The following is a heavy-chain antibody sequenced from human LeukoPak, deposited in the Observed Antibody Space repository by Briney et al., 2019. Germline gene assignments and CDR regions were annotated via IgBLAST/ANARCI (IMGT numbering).Heavy chain of an antibody. CDR2: SRNRAESYIT. V-gene: IGHV3-72*01. J-gene: IGHJ4*02. CDR3: VRVAYTSDWHFDY. D-gene: IGHD6-19*01. CDR1: GFTFSDHY. Sequence: PGGSLRLFCAACGFTFSDHYMDWARQAPGKGGEWVGRSRNRAESYITDYAASVRGRFTISRDDSQNSLYLQMRSLKTEDTAVYHCVRVAYTSDWHFDYWGQGTLVTVSS.